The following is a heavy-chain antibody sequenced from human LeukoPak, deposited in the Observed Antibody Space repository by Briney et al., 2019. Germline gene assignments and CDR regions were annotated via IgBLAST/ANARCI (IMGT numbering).Heavy chain of an antibody. J-gene: IGHJ5*02. D-gene: IGHD3-22*01. CDR1: GYTFNSYG. CDR3: ARDQYYDSKGWFDP. Sequence: GASVKVSCTSSGYTFNSYGITWVRQAPGQGLEWVGWIHTYNGYTNYAQKLQGRVTMTTDTSTNTAYMELRSLRSDDTAVYYCARDQYYDSKGWFDPWGQGTLVTVSS. CDR2: IHTYNGYT. V-gene: IGHV1-18*01.